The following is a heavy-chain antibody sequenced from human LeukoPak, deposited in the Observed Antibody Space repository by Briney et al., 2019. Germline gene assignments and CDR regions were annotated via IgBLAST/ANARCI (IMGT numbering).Heavy chain of an antibody. V-gene: IGHV1-18*01. CDR3: ARDFSNFGDF. Sequence: GASVKVSCKTSGYTFTSYGVSWVRQAPGQGLAWMGWISGYNGVTRYPQTFQDRITMTTDTSASTVYMELKNLTSDDTVVYFCARDFSNFGDFWGQGTLITVSA. D-gene: IGHD3-3*01. CDR2: ISGYNGVT. J-gene: IGHJ4*02. CDR1: GYTFTSYG.